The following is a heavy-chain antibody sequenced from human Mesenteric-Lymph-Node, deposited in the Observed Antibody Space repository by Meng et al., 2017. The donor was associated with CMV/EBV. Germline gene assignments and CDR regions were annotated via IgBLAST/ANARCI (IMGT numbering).Heavy chain of an antibody. CDR3: ARDDCSSTSCSLPWYYYYGMDV. CDR1: GFTFSSYS. CDR2: ISSSSSTI. Sequence: GESLKISCAASGFTFSSYSMNWVRQAPGKGLEWVSYISSSSSTIYYADSVKGRFTISRDNAKNSLYLQMNSLRAEDTAVYYCARDDCSSTSCSLPWYYYYGMDVWGQGTTVTVSS. D-gene: IGHD2-2*01. J-gene: IGHJ6*02. V-gene: IGHV3-48*04.